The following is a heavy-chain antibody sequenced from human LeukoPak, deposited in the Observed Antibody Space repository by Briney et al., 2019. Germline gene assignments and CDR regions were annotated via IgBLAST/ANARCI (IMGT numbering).Heavy chain of an antibody. CDR2: INKDGSEQ. V-gene: IGHV3-7*01. Sequence: GGSLRLSCAASGFTFSSHWMTWVRQAPGKGPEWVASINKDGSEQYYVDSVKGRFTISRDNAKNSLSLQVSSLRAEDTAVYYCTRGGAASSWYWFFWGQGTLVTVSS. J-gene: IGHJ4*02. CDR1: GFTFSSHW. D-gene: IGHD6-13*01. CDR3: TRGGAASSWYWFF.